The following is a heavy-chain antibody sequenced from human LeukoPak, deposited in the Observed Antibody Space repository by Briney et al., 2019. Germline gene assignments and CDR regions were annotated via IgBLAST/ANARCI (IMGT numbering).Heavy chain of an antibody. Sequence: PGGSLRLSCAASGFTFSSYAMSWVRQAPGKGLEWVSAISGSGGSTYYADSVKGRFTISRDNSKNTLYLQMNSLRAEDTAVYYCAKPGYEDWLVWSVWYFDYWGQGTLVTVSS. CDR2: ISGSGGST. CDR3: AKPGYEDWLVWSVWYFDY. CDR1: GFTFSSYA. J-gene: IGHJ4*02. V-gene: IGHV3-23*01. D-gene: IGHD6-19*01.